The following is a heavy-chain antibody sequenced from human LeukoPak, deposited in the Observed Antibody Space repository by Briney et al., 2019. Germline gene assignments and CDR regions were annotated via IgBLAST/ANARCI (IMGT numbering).Heavy chain of an antibody. Sequence: SETLSLTCTVSGGSISSYYWSWIRQPPGKGLEWIGYIYYSGSTNYNPSLKSRVTISVDTSKNQFSLKLSSVTAADTAVYYCARSTYDSSGYYYVADYWGQGTLVTVSS. V-gene: IGHV4-59*01. D-gene: IGHD3-22*01. CDR2: IYYSGST. CDR1: GGSISSYY. J-gene: IGHJ4*02. CDR3: ARSTYDSSGYYYVADY.